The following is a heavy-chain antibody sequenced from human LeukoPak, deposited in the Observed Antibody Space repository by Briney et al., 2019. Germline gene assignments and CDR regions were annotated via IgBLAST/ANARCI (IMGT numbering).Heavy chain of an antibody. CDR1: GYSFSSYW. CDR2: IYPGDSDT. Sequence: GESLKISCKGSGYSFSSYWIGWVRQMPGKGLEWMGIIYPGDSDTRYSPSFQGQVTISADKSVSTAYLQWSSLKASDTAMYYCARQWGDCSSTSCYSASWGQGTLVAVSS. J-gene: IGHJ5*02. V-gene: IGHV5-51*01. D-gene: IGHD2-2*01. CDR3: ARQWGDCSSTSCYSAS.